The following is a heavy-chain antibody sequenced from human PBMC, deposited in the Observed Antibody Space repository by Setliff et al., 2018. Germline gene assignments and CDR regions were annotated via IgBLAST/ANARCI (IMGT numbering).Heavy chain of an antibody. CDR2: MNPNSGKT. Sequence: ASVKVSCKVSGGTFSGYAINWVRQAPGQGLEWMGWMNPNSGKTGYAQKFQGRVIMTRNTSISTAYLELNTLRSDDTAVYYCARERYFDYWGQGTLVTVSS. CDR3: ARERYFDY. CDR1: GGTFSGYA. V-gene: IGHV1-8*01. J-gene: IGHJ4*02.